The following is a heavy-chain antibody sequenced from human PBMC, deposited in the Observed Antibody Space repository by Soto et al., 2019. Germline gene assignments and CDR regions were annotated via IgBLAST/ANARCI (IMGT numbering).Heavy chain of an antibody. CDR3: ARGSALIYGDYPGAGYFDF. CDR1: GGSISSYY. J-gene: IGHJ4*02. V-gene: IGHV4-59*01. D-gene: IGHD4-17*01. CDR2: VHYTGTT. Sequence: QLQLQESGPRLVKPSKTLYLTCTVSGGSISSYYWRWIRQSPGRGLEWIGFVHYTGTTNYNPSLTSRVAMSLDSSKRQFSLTLKSVTTADTAVYYCARGSALIYGDYPGAGYFDFWGQGVLVTVSS.